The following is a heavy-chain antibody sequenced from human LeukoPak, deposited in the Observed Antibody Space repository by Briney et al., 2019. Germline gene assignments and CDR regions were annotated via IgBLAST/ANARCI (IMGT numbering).Heavy chain of an antibody. CDR3: ARDRTVIVVAQHAFDI. CDR2: INPSGGST. CDR1: GYTFTSYY. V-gene: IGHV1-46*01. D-gene: IGHD3-22*01. J-gene: IGHJ3*02. Sequence: ASVKVSCKASGYTFTSYYMHWVRQAPGQGLEWMGIINPSGGSTSYAQKFQGRVTMTRDMSTSTVYMELSSLRSEDTAVYYCARDRTVIVVAQHAFDIWGQGTMVTVSS.